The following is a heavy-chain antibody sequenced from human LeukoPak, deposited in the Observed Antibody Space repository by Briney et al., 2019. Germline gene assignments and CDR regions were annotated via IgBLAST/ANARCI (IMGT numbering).Heavy chain of an antibody. CDR1: GFTFSSYT. J-gene: IGHJ5*02. CDR3: ARGPPLFDP. Sequence: GGSLRLSCAASGFTFSSYTMNWVRQAPGKGLGWVSYIYLSGSTLYYVDSVKGRFTISRDNSKNSLYLQMNSLRAEDTAVYYCARGPPLFDPWGQGTLVAVSS. CDR2: IYLSGSTL. V-gene: IGHV3-48*04.